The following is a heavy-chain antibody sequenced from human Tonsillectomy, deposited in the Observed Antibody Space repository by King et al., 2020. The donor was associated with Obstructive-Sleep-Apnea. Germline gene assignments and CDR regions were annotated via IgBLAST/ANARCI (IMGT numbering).Heavy chain of an antibody. CDR1: GGSINSGSSF. Sequence: QLQESGPGLVKPSETLSLTCSVSGGSINSGSSFWGWIRQSPGKGLEWIGSISYSGSTYYNPTLKSRVTISVDTSKNQFSLKLSSATAADTAVYYCARHFEQWLPRAFDYWGQGTLVTVSS. CDR2: ISYSGST. V-gene: IGHV4-39*01. J-gene: IGHJ4*02. CDR3: ARHFEQWLPRAFDY. D-gene: IGHD6-19*01.